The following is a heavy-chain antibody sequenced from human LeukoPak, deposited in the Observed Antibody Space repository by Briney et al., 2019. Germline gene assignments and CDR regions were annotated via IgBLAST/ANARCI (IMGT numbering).Heavy chain of an antibody. Sequence: ASVKVSCKASGYTFTSYGMSWVRQAPGQGREWMGWISAYNGNTNYAQKLQGRVTMTTDTSTSTAYMELRSLRSDDTDVYYCARGRTGVDTDMADAFDYWGQGTLVTVSS. CDR3: ARGRTGVDTDMADAFDY. CDR1: GYTFTSYG. J-gene: IGHJ4*02. V-gene: IGHV1-18*04. CDR2: ISAYNGNT. D-gene: IGHD5-18*01.